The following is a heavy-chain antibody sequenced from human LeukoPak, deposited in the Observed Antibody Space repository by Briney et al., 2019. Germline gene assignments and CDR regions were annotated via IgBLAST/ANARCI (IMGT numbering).Heavy chain of an antibody. J-gene: IGHJ4*02. CDR1: GGSIRGSDFY. Sequence: SETLSLTCTVSGGSIRGSDFYWGWFRQPPGKGLEWIGTIYSTGSTYYNASLKSRVTISVDTSKNQFSLRLTSVTAADTAVYYCATWLQMHFWGQGTLVTVSS. CDR2: IYSTGST. V-gene: IGHV4-39*07. CDR3: ATWLQMHF. D-gene: IGHD5-24*01.